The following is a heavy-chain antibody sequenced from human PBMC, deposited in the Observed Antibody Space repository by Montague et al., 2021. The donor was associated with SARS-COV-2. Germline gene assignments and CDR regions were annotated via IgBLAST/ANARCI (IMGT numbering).Heavy chain of an antibody. CDR3: ARGQEVYASNGDLNY. D-gene: IGHD2-8*01. CDR1: GGSISTYY. V-gene: IGHV4-59*12. J-gene: IGHJ4*02. CDR2: MYYRGST. Sequence: SETLSLTCTVSGGSISTYYWSWILQSPGKGLVWIAYMYYRGSTTYNTSLNSRATISFDTSKNQFSLMLSSVTAADTAVYYCARGQEVYASNGDLNYWGQGTQVTVSS.